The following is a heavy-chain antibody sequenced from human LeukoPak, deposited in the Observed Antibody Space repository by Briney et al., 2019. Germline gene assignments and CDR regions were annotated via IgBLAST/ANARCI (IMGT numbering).Heavy chain of an antibody. V-gene: IGHV1-8*01. CDR2: MNPNSGNT. Sequence: ASVKVSCKASGYTFTSYDINWVRQATGQGLEWMGWMNPNSGNTGYAQKFQGRVTMTGDTSISTAYMELSWLTSDDMAVYFCAREEAAPGSKRFDFWGRGTLVTVSS. J-gene: IGHJ4*02. CDR1: GYTFTSYD. CDR3: AREEAAPGSKRFDF. D-gene: IGHD6-13*01.